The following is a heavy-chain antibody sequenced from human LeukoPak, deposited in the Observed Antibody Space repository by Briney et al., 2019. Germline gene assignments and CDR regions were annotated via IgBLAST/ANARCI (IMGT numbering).Heavy chain of an antibody. CDR1: GDSVSSNSAA. D-gene: IGHD2-15*01. V-gene: IGHV6-1*01. CDR2: TYYRSKWYN. CDR3: ARTRGLPPDCSGGSCYSKPRGYYYGMDV. Sequence: SQTLSLTCAISGDSVSSNSAAWNWIRQSPSRGLEWLGRTYYRSKWYNDYAVSVKSRITINPDTSKNQFSLQLNSVTPEDTAVYYCARTRGLPPDCSGGSCYSKPRGYYYGMDVWGQGTTVTVSS. J-gene: IGHJ6*02.